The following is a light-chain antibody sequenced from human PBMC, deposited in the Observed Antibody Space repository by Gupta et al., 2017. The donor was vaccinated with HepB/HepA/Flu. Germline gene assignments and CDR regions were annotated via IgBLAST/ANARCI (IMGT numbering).Light chain of an antibody. CDR1: PGASSN. CDR2: GAA. CDR3: QQYNHWPPYT. Sequence: DIVMTQPPAHLSVSPGARAITSCRASPGASSNLAWYQQKPGQAPRRLIYGAATRATGIPARFSGSGSGTEFTLTISSLQSEDFAVYYCQQYNHWPPYTFGQGTKLEIK. V-gene: IGKV3-15*01. J-gene: IGKJ2*01.